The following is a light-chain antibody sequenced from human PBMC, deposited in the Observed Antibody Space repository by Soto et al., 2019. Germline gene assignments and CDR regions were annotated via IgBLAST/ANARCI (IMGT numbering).Light chain of an antibody. J-gene: IGLJ2*01. V-gene: IGLV2-14*01. CDR2: DVS. CDR3: SSYTSSSTPVV. CDR1: SSDVGGYNY. Sequence: QSALTQPASVSGSPGQSITISCTGTSSDVGGYNYVPWYQQHPGKAPKLMIYDVSNRPSGVSNRFSGSKSGNTASLTISGLQAEDEADYYCSSYTSSSTPVVFGGGTQLTVL.